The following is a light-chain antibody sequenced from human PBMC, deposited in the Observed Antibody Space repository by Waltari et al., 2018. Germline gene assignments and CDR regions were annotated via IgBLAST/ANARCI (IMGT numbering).Light chain of an antibody. CDR2: VNSDGSY. Sequence: QLALTQSPSASASLGASVTLTCTLSSGHNTYAIAWHQQPPEKAPRYLMKVNSDGSYAKADGIPARFSGSSSGAERFLTISSLQSEDEADYYCQTWNIGIRVFGIGTKVTVL. V-gene: IGLV4-69*01. CDR3: QTWNIGIRV. J-gene: IGLJ1*01. CDR1: SGHNTYA.